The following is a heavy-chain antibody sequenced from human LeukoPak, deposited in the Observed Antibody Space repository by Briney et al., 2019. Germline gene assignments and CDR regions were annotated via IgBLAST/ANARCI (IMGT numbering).Heavy chain of an antibody. J-gene: IGHJ5*02. D-gene: IGHD6-6*01. CDR1: GGTFISYA. CDR3: ARDGAARGSSLNWFDP. Sequence: ASVKVSCKASGGTFISYAISWVRQAPGQGLEWMGGIIPIFGTANYAQKFQGRVTITADESTSTAYMELSSLRSEDTAVYYCARDGAARGSSLNWFDPWGQGTLVTVSS. V-gene: IGHV1-69*13. CDR2: IIPIFGTA.